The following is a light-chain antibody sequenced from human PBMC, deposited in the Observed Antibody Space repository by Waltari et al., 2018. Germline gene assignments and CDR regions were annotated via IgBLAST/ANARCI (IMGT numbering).Light chain of an antibody. CDR1: QNLFCGPNNKNY. V-gene: IGKV4-1*01. J-gene: IGKJ2*01. CDR3: QQYYSTPPT. CDR2: WAS. Sequence: DVVMTQSPDSLAVSLGERATINCKSSQNLFCGPNNKNYFGWYQQKPGQPPKLLIYWASTRQSGVPDRFSGGGSGTDFTLTISSLQAEDVAVYDCQQYYSTPPTFGQGTKLEIK.